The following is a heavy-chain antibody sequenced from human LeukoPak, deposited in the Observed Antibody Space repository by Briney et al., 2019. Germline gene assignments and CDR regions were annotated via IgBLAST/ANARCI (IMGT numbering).Heavy chain of an antibody. CDR1: GFTFGAYG. CDR2: IRSKTYGGTE. J-gene: IGHJ3*02. CDR3: SRGLCSGNPVDI. Sequence: GGSLRLSCAASGFTFGAYGMSWFRQAPGKGLEWVGFIRSKTYGGTEEYAASVKGRFTISRDDSKSIAYLQMNSLKAEDTAVYYCSRGLCSGNPVDIWGQGTMVTVS. D-gene: IGHD3-10*02. V-gene: IGHV3-49*03.